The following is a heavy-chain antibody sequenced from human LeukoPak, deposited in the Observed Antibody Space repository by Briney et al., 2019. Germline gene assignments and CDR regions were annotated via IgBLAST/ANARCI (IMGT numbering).Heavy chain of an antibody. D-gene: IGHD2-21*01. J-gene: IGHJ4*02. Sequence: GESLKISCKGSGYSFTTYLIAWVRQMPGKGLEWMGTIYPGDSGARYSPSFQGQVTVSVDRSINTAYLQWSSLKASDTAMYYCARELWGNLDYWGQGTPVTVSS. V-gene: IGHV5-51*01. CDR3: ARELWGNLDY. CDR1: GYSFTTYL. CDR2: IYPGDSGA.